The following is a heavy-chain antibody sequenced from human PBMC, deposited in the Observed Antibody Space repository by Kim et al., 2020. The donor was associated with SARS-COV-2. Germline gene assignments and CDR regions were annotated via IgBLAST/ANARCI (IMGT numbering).Heavy chain of an antibody. J-gene: IGHJ6*04. CDR1: GLNFNTYG. D-gene: IGHD7-27*01. CDR3: AKGPPLGDV. CDR2: ISYDGKKR. Sequence: GGSLRLSCTASGLNFNTYGMHWVRQAPGKGLEWLALISYDGKKRYYGDSVKGRVTISRDNSKKSLYLQIGSLRPEDTALYYCAKGPPLGDVWGKGTTVIFSS. V-gene: IGHV3-30*13.